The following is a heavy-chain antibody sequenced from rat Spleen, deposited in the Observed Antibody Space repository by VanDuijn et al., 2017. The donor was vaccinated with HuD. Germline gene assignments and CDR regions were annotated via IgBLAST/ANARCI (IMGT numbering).Heavy chain of an antibody. CDR2: ISTGGGNT. D-gene: IGHD1-4*01. CDR1: GFTFSNYY. V-gene: IGHV5-25*01. CDR3: SRVDYPGIAHYFDY. J-gene: IGHJ2*01. Sequence: EVQLVESGGGLVQPGRSLKLSCAASGFTFSNYYMAWVRQAPTKGLEWVASISTGGGNTYYRDSVKGRFTILRDNAKSTLYLQMNSLRSEDTATYYCSRVDYPGIAHYFDYWGQGVMVTVSS.